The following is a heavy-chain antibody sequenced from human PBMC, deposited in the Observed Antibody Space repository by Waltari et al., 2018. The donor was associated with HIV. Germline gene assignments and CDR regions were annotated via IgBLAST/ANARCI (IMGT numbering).Heavy chain of an antibody. J-gene: IGHJ3*01. V-gene: IGHV3-30-3*02. Sequence: QVQLVESGGGVVPPGSSLRLSCPASGVTFHTYAMHLVRQAPGKGLEWVVDVSYDGSEKHYADSVKGRFTISRDNAKNTVYLQLSSLRAEDTAAYYCAKDVRYWDGLFYVGHDAFDVWGQGTMVTVSS. CDR2: VSYDGSEK. CDR1: GVTFHTYA. D-gene: IGHD3-3*01. CDR3: AKDVRYWDGLFYVGHDAFDV.